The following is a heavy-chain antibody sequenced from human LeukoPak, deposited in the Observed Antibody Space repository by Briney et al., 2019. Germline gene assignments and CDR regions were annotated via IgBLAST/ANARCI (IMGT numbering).Heavy chain of an antibody. V-gene: IGHV1-2*02. CDR1: GYTFTGYY. J-gene: IGHJ4*02. D-gene: IGHD5-12*01. Sequence: GASVKVSCKASGYTFTGYYIHWVRQAPGQGLEWMGYINPNSGGTNYARKFQGRVTMTRDTSISTAFMELSRLRSDDTAVYYCARRSGYGYTFDYWGQGTLVTVSS. CDR2: INPNSGGT. CDR3: ARRSGYGYTFDY.